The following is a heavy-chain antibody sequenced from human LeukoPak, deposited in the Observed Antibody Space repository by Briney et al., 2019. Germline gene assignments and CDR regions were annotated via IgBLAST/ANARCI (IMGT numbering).Heavy chain of an antibody. Sequence: GGSLRLSCAASGFTFSSYGMHWVRQAPGKGLEWVAVISYDGSNKYYADSVKGRFTISRDNSKNTLYLQMNSLRAEDTAVYYCAKGRSMAVAPGGFDPWGQGTLVTVSS. J-gene: IGHJ5*02. CDR1: GFTFSSYG. D-gene: IGHD6-19*01. V-gene: IGHV3-30*18. CDR2: ISYDGSNK. CDR3: AKGRSMAVAPGGFDP.